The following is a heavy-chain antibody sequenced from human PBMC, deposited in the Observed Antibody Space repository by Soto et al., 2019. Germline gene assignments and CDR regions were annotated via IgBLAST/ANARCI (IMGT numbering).Heavy chain of an antibody. J-gene: IGHJ4*02. Sequence: SETLSLTCTVSGGSISSGDYYRSWIRQPPGKGLEWIGYIYYSGSTYYNPSLKSRVTISVDTSKNQFSLKLSSVTAADTAVYYCARDYSDSSGYYFDYWGQGTLVTVS. V-gene: IGHV4-30-4*01. CDR1: GGSISSGDYY. CDR2: IYYSGST. CDR3: ARDYSDSSGYYFDY. D-gene: IGHD3-22*01.